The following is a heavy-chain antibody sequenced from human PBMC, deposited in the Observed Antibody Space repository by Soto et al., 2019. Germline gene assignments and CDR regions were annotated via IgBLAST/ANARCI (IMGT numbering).Heavy chain of an antibody. CDR1: GGSISSSSYY. Sequence: SETLSLTCTVSGGSISSSSYYWGWIRQPPGKGLEWIGSIYYSGSTYYNPSLKSRVTISVDTSKNQFSLKLSSVTAAVTAVYYCASTRGTVTDGYYGMDVWGQGTTVTVSS. V-gene: IGHV4-39*07. CDR3: ASTRGTVTDGYYGMDV. J-gene: IGHJ6*02. D-gene: IGHD4-17*01. CDR2: IYYSGST.